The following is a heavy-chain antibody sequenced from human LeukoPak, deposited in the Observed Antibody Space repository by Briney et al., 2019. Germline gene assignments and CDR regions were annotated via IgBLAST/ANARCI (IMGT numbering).Heavy chain of an antibody. CDR2: IKQDGSEK. V-gene: IGHV3-7*01. J-gene: IGHJ4*02. D-gene: IGHD6-13*01. CDR3: ARNDAAAEYYFDY. CDR1: GFTFSSYW. Sequence: GGSLRLSCAASGFTFSSYWMSWVRQAPGKGLEWVADIKQDGSEKYYVDSVKGRFTTSRDNAKNSLYLQMNSLRAEDTAVYYCARNDAAAEYYFDYWGQGTLVTVSS.